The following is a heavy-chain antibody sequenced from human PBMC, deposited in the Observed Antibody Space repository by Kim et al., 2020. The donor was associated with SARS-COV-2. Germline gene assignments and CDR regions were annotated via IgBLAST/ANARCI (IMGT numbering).Heavy chain of an antibody. J-gene: IGHJ5*02. D-gene: IGHD3-10*01. CDR3: AREGRPPRTLWFGELNWFDP. Sequence: SETLSLTCTVSGGSISSGSYYWSWIRQPAGKGLEWIGRIYTSGSTNYNPSLKSRVTISVDTSKNQFSLKLSSVTAADTAVYYCAREGRPPRTLWFGELNWFDPWGQGTLVTVSS. CDR1: GGSISSGSYY. V-gene: IGHV4-61*02. CDR2: IYTSGST.